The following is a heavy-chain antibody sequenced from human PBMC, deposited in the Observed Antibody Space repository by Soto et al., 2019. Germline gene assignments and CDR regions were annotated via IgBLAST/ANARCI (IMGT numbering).Heavy chain of an antibody. D-gene: IGHD3-16*01. V-gene: IGHV1-69*02. J-gene: IGHJ5*02. CDR1: GGTFSSYT. Sequence: QVQLVQSGAEVKKPGSSVKVSCKASGGTFSSYTISWVRQAPGQGLEWMGRIIPILGIANYAQKFQGRATITADKSTSTAYMGLSSLRSEDTAVYYSAGSDIMTTLWFDPWGQGTLVTVSS. CDR3: AGSDIMTTLWFDP. CDR2: IIPILGIA.